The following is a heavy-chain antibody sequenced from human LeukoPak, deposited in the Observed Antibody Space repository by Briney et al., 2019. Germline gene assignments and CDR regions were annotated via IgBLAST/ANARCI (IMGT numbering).Heavy chain of an antibody. V-gene: IGHV4-59*01. CDR3: ARARGSSGFHYYYYMDV. J-gene: IGHJ6*03. Sequence: SETLSLTCTVSGGSISSYYWSWIRQPPGKGLEWIGYTYYSGSTNYNPSLKSRVTISVDTSKNQFSLKLSSVTAADTAVYYCARARGSSGFHYYYYMDVWGKGTTVTISS. CDR1: GGSISSYY. CDR2: TYYSGST. D-gene: IGHD6-19*01.